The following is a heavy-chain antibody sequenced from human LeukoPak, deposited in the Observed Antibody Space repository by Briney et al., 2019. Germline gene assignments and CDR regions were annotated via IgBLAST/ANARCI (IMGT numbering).Heavy chain of an antibody. D-gene: IGHD2-2*01. CDR3: ARGGYCSSTSCYPTYYYYYYMDV. Sequence: GASVKVSCKASGYTFTSYYMHWVRQAPGQGLEWMGIINPSGGSTSYAQKFQGRVTMTRDMSTSTVYMELSSLRSEDTAVYYCARGGYCSSTSCYPTYYYYYYMDVWGRGATVTVSS. J-gene: IGHJ6*03. CDR1: GYTFTSYY. V-gene: IGHV1-46*01. CDR2: INPSGGST.